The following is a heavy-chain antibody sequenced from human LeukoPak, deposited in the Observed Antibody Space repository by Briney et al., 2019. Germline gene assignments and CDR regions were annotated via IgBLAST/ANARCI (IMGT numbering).Heavy chain of an antibody. CDR2: INGDGSST. CDR3: ASAYYHYYFDY. J-gene: IGHJ4*02. D-gene: IGHD3-16*01. CDR1: GFTFRSYW. V-gene: IGHV3-74*01. Sequence: AGVSLRLSCEASGFTFRSYWMHWVRQAPGKGLVWVSRINGDGSSTSYADSVKGRFTSSRDNAKNTLYLQMNSLRAEDSAVYYCASAYYHYYFDYWGQGTLVTVSS.